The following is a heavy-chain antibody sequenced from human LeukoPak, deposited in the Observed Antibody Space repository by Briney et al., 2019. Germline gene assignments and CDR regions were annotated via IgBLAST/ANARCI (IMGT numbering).Heavy chain of an antibody. CDR3: EQLKNDY. CDR2: ISYDGSNK. D-gene: IGHD6-13*01. Sequence: SGRSLRLSCAASGFTFSSYAMHWVRQAPGKGLEWVAVISYDGSNKYYADFVKGRFTISRDNSKNTLYLQMNSLRAEDTAVYYCEQLKNDYWGQGTLVTVSS. J-gene: IGHJ4*02. V-gene: IGHV3-30-3*01. CDR1: GFTFSSYA.